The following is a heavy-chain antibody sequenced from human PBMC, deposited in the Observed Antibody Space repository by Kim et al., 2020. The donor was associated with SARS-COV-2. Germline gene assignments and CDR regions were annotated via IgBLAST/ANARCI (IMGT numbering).Heavy chain of an antibody. J-gene: IGHJ5*02. CDR3: ARQYSGSYSKTFDP. D-gene: IGHD1-26*01. V-gene: IGHV1-18*01. Sequence: ASVKVSCKASGYTFTSYGISWVRQAPGQGLEWMGWISAYNGNTNYAQKLQGRVTMTTDTSTSTAYMELRSLRSDDTAVYYCARQYSGSYSKTFDPWGQGTLVTVSS. CDR1: GYTFTSYG. CDR2: ISAYNGNT.